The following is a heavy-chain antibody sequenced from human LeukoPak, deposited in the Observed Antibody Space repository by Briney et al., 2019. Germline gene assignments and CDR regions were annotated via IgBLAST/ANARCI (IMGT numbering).Heavy chain of an antibody. J-gene: IGHJ4*02. CDR1: GFTVSSNY. CDR3: ARGQGDGYYAADY. Sequence: GGSLRLSCAASGFTVSSNYMSWVRQAPGKGLEWVSVIYSGGSTYYADSVKGRFTISRDNSKNTLYLQMNSLRAEDTAVYYCARGQGDGYYAADYWGQGTLVTVSS. D-gene: IGHD5-24*01. V-gene: IGHV3-66*01. CDR2: IYSGGST.